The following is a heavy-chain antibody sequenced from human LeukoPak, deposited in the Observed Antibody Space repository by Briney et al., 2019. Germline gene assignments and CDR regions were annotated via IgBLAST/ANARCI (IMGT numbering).Heavy chain of an antibody. CDR1: GGSISSGGYY. J-gene: IGHJ4*02. CDR2: IYRSGST. V-gene: IGHV4-30-2*01. CDR3: AGCSGASCYYITSPLYFDY. D-gene: IGHD2-15*01. Sequence: SETLSLTCTVSGGSISSGGYYWSWIRQPPGKGLGWIGYIYRSGSTYYNPSLKSRVTISVDGSKNQFSLKLSSVTAADTAVYYCAGCSGASCYYITSPLYFDYWGQGTLVTVSS.